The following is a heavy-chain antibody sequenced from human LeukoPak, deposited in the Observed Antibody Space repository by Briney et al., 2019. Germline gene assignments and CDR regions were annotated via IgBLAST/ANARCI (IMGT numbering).Heavy chain of an antibody. Sequence: GGSLRPSCAASGFTFSSYAMSWVRQAPGKGLEWVSAISGSGGSTYYADSVKGRFTISRDNSKNTLYLQMNSLRAEDTAAYYCVPYEWELLVDYWGQGTLVTVSS. D-gene: IGHD1-26*01. V-gene: IGHV3-23*01. CDR1: GFTFSSYA. CDR3: VPYEWELLVDY. J-gene: IGHJ4*02. CDR2: ISGSGGST.